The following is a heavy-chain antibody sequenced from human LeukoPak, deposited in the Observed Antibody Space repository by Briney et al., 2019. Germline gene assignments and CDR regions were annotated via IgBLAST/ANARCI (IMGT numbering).Heavy chain of an antibody. V-gene: IGHV1-8*03. J-gene: IGHJ5*02. D-gene: IGHD6-13*01. Sequence: ASVKVSCKASGYTFTSYDINWVRQATGQGLEWMGWMNPNSGNTGYAQKFQGRVTITRNTSISTAYMELSSLRSEDTAVYYCARDHSSWYRGWFDPWGQGTLVTVSS. CDR2: MNPNSGNT. CDR3: ARDHSSWYRGWFDP. CDR1: GYTFTSYD.